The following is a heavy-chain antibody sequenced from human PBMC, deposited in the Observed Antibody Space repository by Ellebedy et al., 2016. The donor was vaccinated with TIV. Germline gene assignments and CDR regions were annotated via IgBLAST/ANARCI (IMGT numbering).Heavy chain of an antibody. CDR2: SYSGGST. Sequence: PGGSLRLSCVASGFSVSTNYMSWVRQAQGKGLEWVADSYSGGSTYYADFLKGRFTISRDNAKNTLYLQMNSLRAEETAVYYSAAKGSGYFDLWGRGTLVTVSS. J-gene: IGHJ2*01. D-gene: IGHD1-26*01. V-gene: IGHV3-66*01. CDR1: GFSVSTNY. CDR3: AAKGSGYFDL.